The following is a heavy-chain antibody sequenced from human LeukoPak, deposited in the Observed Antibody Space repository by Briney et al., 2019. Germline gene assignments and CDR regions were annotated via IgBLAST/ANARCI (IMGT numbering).Heavy chain of an antibody. Sequence: GGSLRLSCAASGFTFRNHWMTWVRQAPGKGLKWVAFIRNDGSDKYYAVSGKGRFTIYRDNSKNTLYLQMNSLRAEDTALYYCGKDRGFGQFLWGNDYWGQGTLVTVSS. V-gene: IGHV3-30*02. CDR1: GFTFRNHW. J-gene: IGHJ4*02. CDR3: GKDRGFGQFLWGNDY. CDR2: IRNDGSDK. D-gene: IGHD3-10*01.